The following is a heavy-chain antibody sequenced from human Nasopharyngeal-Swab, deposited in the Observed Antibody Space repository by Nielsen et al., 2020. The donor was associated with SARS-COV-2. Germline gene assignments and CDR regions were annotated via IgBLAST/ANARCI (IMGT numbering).Heavy chain of an antibody. CDR2: IYTGGST. J-gene: IGHJ4*02. Sequence: SETLSLTCSVSGGSISSGEYYWSWTRQPAGKGLEWIGRIYTGGSTNYNPSLKSRVTITVDTSKNQFSLKLSSVTAADTAVYYCARGSLGIFGVVRSMGDWGQGTLVTVSS. CDR3: ARGSLGIFGVVRSMGD. D-gene: IGHD3-3*01. CDR1: GGSISSGEYY. V-gene: IGHV4-61*02.